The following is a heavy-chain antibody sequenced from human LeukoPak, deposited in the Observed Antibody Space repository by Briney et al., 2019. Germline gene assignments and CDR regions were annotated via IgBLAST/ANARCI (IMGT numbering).Heavy chain of an antibody. CDR3: ARGWSYSDY. CDR2: IIPNSGGT. J-gene: IGHJ4*02. Sequence: ASVKVSCKASGYTFTGYYVHWVRQAPGQGLEWMEWIIPNSGGTKYVQRFQGRVTMTRDTSISTAYMELSRLRSDDTAVYYCARGWSYSDYWGQGTLVTVSS. D-gene: IGHD2-15*01. V-gene: IGHV1-2*02. CDR1: GYTFTGYY.